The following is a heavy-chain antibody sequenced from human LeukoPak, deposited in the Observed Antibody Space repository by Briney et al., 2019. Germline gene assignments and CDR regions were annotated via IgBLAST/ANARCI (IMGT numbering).Heavy chain of an antibody. CDR1: GGSFSGYY. V-gene: IGHV4-34*01. CDR3: ARGRGLFYDSSGYFSLTPFDY. CDR2: INHSGST. Sequence: PSETLSLTCAVYGGSFSGYYWSWIRQPPGKGLEWIGEINHSGSTNYNPSLKSRVTISVDTSNNQFSLKLSSVTAADTAVYYCARGRGLFYDSSGYFSLTPFDYWGQGTLVTVSS. D-gene: IGHD3-22*01. J-gene: IGHJ4*02.